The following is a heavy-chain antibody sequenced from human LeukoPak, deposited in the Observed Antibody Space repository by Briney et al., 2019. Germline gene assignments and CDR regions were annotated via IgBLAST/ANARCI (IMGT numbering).Heavy chain of an antibody. CDR2: ISGSGGST. CDR3: AKPLGFGEYQ. CDR1: GFTFSSYG. J-gene: IGHJ1*01. D-gene: IGHD3-10*01. V-gene: IGHV3-23*01. Sequence: TGGSLRLSCAASGFTFSSYGMSWVRQAPGKGLEWVSAISGSGGSTYYADSVKGRFTISRDNSKNTLYLQMNSLRAEDTAVYYFAKPLGFGEYQGGKGTLVTVSS.